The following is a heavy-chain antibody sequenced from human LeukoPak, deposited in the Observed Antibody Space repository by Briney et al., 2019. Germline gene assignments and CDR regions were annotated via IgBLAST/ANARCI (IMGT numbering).Heavy chain of an antibody. V-gene: IGHV4-34*01. CDR2: INHSGST. J-gene: IGHJ2*01. Sequence: PSETLSLTCAVYGGSFSGYYWSWIRQLPGKGLEWIGEINHSGSTNYNPSLKSRVTISVDTSKNQFSLKLSSVTAADTAVYYCARGRSRYFDLWGRGTLVTVSS. CDR1: GGSFSGYY. CDR3: ARGRSRYFDL.